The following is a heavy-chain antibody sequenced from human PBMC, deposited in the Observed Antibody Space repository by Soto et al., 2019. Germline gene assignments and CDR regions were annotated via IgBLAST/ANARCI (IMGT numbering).Heavy chain of an antibody. V-gene: IGHV1-18*01. CDR3: ARGGYYDSSGARNYYFYGMNV. D-gene: IGHD3-22*01. CDR1: GYTFASYG. CDR2: ISPYDGYT. J-gene: IGHJ6*02. Sequence: QVQLVQSGAEVKKPGASVKVSCKASGYTFASYGINWVRQAPGQGLEWLGWISPYDGYTHYAQILQGRVSMTTDTSPKTAYMELRSLRSDDTAMYYCARGGYYDSSGARNYYFYGMNVWGQGTTVTVSS.